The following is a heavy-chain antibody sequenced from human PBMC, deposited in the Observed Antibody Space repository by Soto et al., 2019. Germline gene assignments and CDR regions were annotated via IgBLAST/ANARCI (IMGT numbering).Heavy chain of an antibody. J-gene: IGHJ5*02. CDR2: ISYDGSNK. CDR1: GFTFSSYA. V-gene: IGHV3-30-3*01. Sequence: QVQLVESGGGVVQPGRSLRLSCAASGFTFSSYAMHWVRQAPGKGLEWVAVISYDGSNKYYADSVKGRFTISRDNSKDTLYLQMNSLRAEDTGVYYCARGGHSRASTTDNRFDPWGQGTLVTVSS. CDR3: ARGGHSRASTTDNRFDP.